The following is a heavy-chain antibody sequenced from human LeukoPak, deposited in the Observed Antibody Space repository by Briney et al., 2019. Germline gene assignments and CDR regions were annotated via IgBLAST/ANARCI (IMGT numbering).Heavy chain of an antibody. J-gene: IGHJ6*03. Sequence: GGSLRLSCAASGFTFSSYAMTWVRQAPGKGLEWVSAIGGGGGTTSYADSVKGRFTISRDNSKNTLYLQMNSPRAEDTAVYYCAKDGFRWELRYYYYYMDVWGKGTTVTVSS. V-gene: IGHV3-23*01. CDR1: GFTFSSYA. CDR2: IGGGGGTT. CDR3: AKDGFRWELRYYYYYMDV. D-gene: IGHD3-10*01.